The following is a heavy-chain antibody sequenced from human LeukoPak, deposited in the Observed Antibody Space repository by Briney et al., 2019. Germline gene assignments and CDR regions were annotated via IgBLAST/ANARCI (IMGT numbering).Heavy chain of an antibody. CDR2: ISSSSSYI. Sequence: TGGSLRLSCAASGFTFSSYSMNWVRQAPGKGLEWVSSISSSSSYIYYADSVKGRFTISRDNAKNSLYLQMNSLRAEDTAVYYCARDQDGAPGYSSSWYLGGGVGYYYYYGMDVWGQGTTVTVSS. CDR3: ARDQDGAPGYSSSWYLGGGVGYYYYYGMDV. V-gene: IGHV3-21*01. D-gene: IGHD6-13*01. J-gene: IGHJ6*02. CDR1: GFTFSSYS.